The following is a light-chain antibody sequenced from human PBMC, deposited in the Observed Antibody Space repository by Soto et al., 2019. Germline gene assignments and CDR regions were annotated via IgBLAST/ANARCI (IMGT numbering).Light chain of an antibody. V-gene: IGKV3D-15*01. CDR2: GIS. Sequence: EIVMAQSPATLSVSPGERATVSCRSSQSVSSNLAWYQQKPGQAPRLLIYGISSRATGIPARFSGTGSGAEFTLTISSLQSEDFAVYYCQQYHYWWAFGQGTKVDIK. J-gene: IGKJ1*01. CDR1: QSVSSN. CDR3: QQYHYWWA.